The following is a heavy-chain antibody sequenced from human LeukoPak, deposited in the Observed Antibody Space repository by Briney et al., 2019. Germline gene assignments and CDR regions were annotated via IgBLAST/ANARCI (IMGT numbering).Heavy chain of an antibody. CDR1: GFTFDDYA. CDR2: ISWNSGSI. J-gene: IGHJ3*02. CDR3: ASGRYFDWLKDAFDI. D-gene: IGHD3-9*01. V-gene: IGHV3-9*01. Sequence: PGGSLRLSCAASGFTFDDYAMHWVRQAPGKGLEWVSGISWNSGSIGYADSVKGRFTISRDNAKNSLYLQMNSLRAEDTALYYCASGRYFDWLKDAFDIWGQGTMVTVSS.